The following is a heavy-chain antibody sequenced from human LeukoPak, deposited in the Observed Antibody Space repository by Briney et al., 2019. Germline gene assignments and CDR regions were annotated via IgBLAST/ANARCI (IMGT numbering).Heavy chain of an antibody. V-gene: IGHV6-1*01. CDR3: ARGTALSGRPLDY. CDR2: TYYRSKWST. D-gene: IGHD5-18*01. J-gene: IGHJ4*02. Sequence: SQTLSLTSAISGDSVSSNSVTWDWIRQSPSRGLEWLGRTYYRSKWSTEYAVSVESRITINPDASKNQVSLQLNSVTPEDTAVYYCARGTALSGRPLDYWGQGTLVTVSS. CDR1: GDSVSSNSVT.